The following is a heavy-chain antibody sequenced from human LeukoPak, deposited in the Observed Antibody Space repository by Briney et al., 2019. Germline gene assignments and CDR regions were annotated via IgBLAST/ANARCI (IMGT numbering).Heavy chain of an antibody. D-gene: IGHD2-15*01. CDR2: IGSSSSYI. V-gene: IGHV3-21*01. CDR1: GFTFSSYS. J-gene: IGHJ6*03. Sequence: GGSLRLSCASSGFTFSSYSMNWVRQAPGKGLEWVPSIGSSSSYIYYADSVKGRFTISRDNAKNSLYLQMNSLRAEDTAVYYCARASPHCSGGSCYPTYYYYMDVWGKGTTVTVSS. CDR3: ARASPHCSGGSCYPTYYYYMDV.